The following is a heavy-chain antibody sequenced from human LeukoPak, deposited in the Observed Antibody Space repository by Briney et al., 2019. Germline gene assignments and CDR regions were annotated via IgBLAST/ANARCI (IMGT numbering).Heavy chain of an antibody. J-gene: IGHJ4*02. V-gene: IGHV4-59*12. Sequence: SETLSLTCSVSGGSMSSYYWSWIRQSPGKGLEWIGYMYYSGNSIYKSSINSSLESRVTISVDSTKKEFFLKMDSMTAADTAVYYCVAGAPKWLHLVYWGQGTLVTVAS. CDR2: MYYSGNS. CDR3: VAGAPKWLHLVY. CDR1: GGSMSSYY. D-gene: IGHD5-24*01.